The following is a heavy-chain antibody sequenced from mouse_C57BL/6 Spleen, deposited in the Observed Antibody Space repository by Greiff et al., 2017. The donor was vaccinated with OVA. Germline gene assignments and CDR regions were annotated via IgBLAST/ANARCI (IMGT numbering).Heavy chain of an antibody. CDR1: GYTFTSYW. CDR2: IYPSDSET. CDR3: AREAGTGYFDV. D-gene: IGHD6-1*01. Sequence: VKLQQPGAELVRPGSSVKLSCKASGYTFTSYWMDWVKQRPGQGLEWIGNIYPSDSETHYNQKFKDKATLTVDKSSSTAYMQLSSLTSEDSAVYYCAREAGTGYFDVWGTGTTVTVSS. V-gene: IGHV1-61*01. J-gene: IGHJ1*03.